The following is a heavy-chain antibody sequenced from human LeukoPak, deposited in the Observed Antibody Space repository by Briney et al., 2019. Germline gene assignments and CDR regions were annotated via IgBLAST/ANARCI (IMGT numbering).Heavy chain of an antibody. CDR1: GGSTTSNYY. CDR3: ARDPLARDGYNYYYYGMDV. V-gene: IGHV4-39*07. CDR2: IYYSGST. D-gene: IGHD5-24*01. J-gene: IGHJ6*02. Sequence: PSETLSLTCTVSGGSTTSNYYWGWIRQPPGKGLEWIGSIYYSGSTYYNPSLKSRVTISVDTSKNQFSLKLSSVTAADTAVYYCARDPLARDGYNYYYYGMDVWGQGTTVTVSS.